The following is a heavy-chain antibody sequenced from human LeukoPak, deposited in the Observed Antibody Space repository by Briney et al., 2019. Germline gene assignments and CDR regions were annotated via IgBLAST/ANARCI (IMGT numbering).Heavy chain of an antibody. CDR2: ISSGGSTI. CDR3: ARDLLGSSWTMGY. D-gene: IGHD6-13*01. J-gene: IGHJ4*02. V-gene: IGHV3-11*01. CDR1: GFTFSDYY. Sequence: PGVSLTLSSAASGFTFSDYYMSWLPHAPGKGLVGVSYISSGGSTIYYADSVKGRFTIYTDNAKNSLYLQMNSLRAEDTAVYYCARDLLGSSWTMGYWGQGTLVTVSS.